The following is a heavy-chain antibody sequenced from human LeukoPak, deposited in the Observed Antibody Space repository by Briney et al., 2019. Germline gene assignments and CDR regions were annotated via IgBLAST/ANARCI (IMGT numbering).Heavy chain of an antibody. D-gene: IGHD5-12*01. CDR3: ARYHSGYDDY. CDR2: IYYSGST. J-gene: IGHJ4*02. Sequence: SETLSLTCSVSGGSISSSSYYWGWIRQPPGKGLEWIGSIYYSGSTYYNPSLKSRVTISIDTSKNQFSLKVTSVTAADTAVYYCARYHSGYDDYWGQGNLVTVSS. CDR1: GGSISSSSYY. V-gene: IGHV4-39*07.